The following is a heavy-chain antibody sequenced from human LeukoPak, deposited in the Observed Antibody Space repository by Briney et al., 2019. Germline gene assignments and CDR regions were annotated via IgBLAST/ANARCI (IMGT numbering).Heavy chain of an antibody. CDR1: GFTFSSYS. J-gene: IGHJ4*02. V-gene: IGHV3-21*01. Sequence: PGGSLRLSCAASGFTFSSYSMNWVRQAPGKGLEWVSSISSSSSYIYCADSVKGRFTISRDNAKNSLYLQMNSLRAEDTAVYYCARVGTGYGDYELDYWGQGTLVTVSS. CDR3: ARVGTGYGDYELDY. CDR2: ISSSSSYI. D-gene: IGHD4-17*01.